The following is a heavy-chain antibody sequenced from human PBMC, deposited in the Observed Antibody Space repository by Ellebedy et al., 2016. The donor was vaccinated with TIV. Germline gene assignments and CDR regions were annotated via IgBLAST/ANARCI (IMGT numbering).Heavy chain of an antibody. CDR1: NDSLSSGYY. J-gene: IGHJ5*02. CDR2: IYPGGNS. Sequence: SETLSLXCTISNDSLSSGYYWGWTRQPPGKGLEWIGSIYPGGNSYYNPSLKSRITISVDASKNQFSLKLNSVTAADTAVYYCARQDYGDFEGGGGDTWGQGALVTVSS. CDR3: ARQDYGDFEGGGGDT. V-gene: IGHV4-38-2*02. D-gene: IGHD4-17*01.